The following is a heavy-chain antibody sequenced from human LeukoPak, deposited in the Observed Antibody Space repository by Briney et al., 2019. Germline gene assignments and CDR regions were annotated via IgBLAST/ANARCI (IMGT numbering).Heavy chain of an antibody. D-gene: IGHD3-10*01. CDR3: ARDQSGGYYFDY. J-gene: IGHJ4*02. V-gene: IGHV4-59*01. CDR2: IYYSGST. Sequence: SETLSLTCTVSGGSISSYYWSWIRQPPGKGLEWIGYIYYSGSTSYNPSLKSRVTISVDTSKNQFSLKLSSVTAADTAVYHCARDQSGGYYFDYWGQGTLVTVSS. CDR1: GGSISSYY.